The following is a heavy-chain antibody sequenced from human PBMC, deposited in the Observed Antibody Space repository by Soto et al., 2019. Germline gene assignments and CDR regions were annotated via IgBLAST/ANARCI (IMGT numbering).Heavy chain of an antibody. Sequence: PSETLSLTCAVSGGSISSSNWWSWVRQPPGKGLEWIGEIYHSGSTNYNPSLKSRVTISVDKSKNQFSLKLSSVTAADTAVYYCARDWRVQLWLPDYYYYGMDVWGQGTTVTVSS. V-gene: IGHV4-4*02. J-gene: IGHJ6*02. CDR3: ARDWRVQLWLPDYYYYGMDV. CDR2: IYHSGST. D-gene: IGHD5-18*01. CDR1: GGSISSSNW.